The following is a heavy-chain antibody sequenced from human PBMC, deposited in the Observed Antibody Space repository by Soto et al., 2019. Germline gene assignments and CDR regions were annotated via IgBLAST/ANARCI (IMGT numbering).Heavy chain of an antibody. CDR1: GFTFSSYA. Sequence: GGSLRLSCAASGFTFSSYAMSWVRQAPGKGLEWVSAISGSGGSTYYADSVKGRCTISRDNSKNTLYLQMNSLRAEDTAVYYCAKGGAGYCSSTSCYLNYYYYYMDVWGKGTTVPSP. D-gene: IGHD2-2*01. V-gene: IGHV3-23*01. J-gene: IGHJ6*03. CDR2: ISGSGGST. CDR3: AKGGAGYCSSTSCYLNYYYYYMDV.